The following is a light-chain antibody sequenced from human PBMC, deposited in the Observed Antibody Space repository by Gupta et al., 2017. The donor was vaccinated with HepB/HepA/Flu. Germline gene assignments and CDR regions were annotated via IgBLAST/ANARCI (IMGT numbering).Light chain of an antibody. J-gene: IGLJ2*01. V-gene: IGLV1-40*01. CDR2: ANS. Sequence: SVLTQPPSVSGPPGQRVTISCTGSSSNIGAGYDVPWYQQLAGTAPKLLIYANSNRPSGVADRFSGSKSGTSASLAITGLQAEEEADYYCQSYDSSRSGPVVFGGGTKLTVL. CDR3: QSYDSSRSGPVV. CDR1: SSNIGAGYD.